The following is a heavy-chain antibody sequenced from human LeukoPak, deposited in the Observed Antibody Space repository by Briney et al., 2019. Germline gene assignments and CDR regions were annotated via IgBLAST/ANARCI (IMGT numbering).Heavy chain of an antibody. CDR3: ARGAAGPFQYFQH. CDR1: GGSLSSSNW. D-gene: IGHD6-13*01. V-gene: IGHV4-4*02. CDR2: IYHSGST. J-gene: IGHJ1*01. Sequence: SETLSLTCAVSGGSLSSSNWWSWVRQPPGKGLEWIGEIYHSGSTNYNPSLKSRVTISVDKSKNQFSLKLSSVTAADTAVYFCARGAAGPFQYFQHWGQGTLVTVSS.